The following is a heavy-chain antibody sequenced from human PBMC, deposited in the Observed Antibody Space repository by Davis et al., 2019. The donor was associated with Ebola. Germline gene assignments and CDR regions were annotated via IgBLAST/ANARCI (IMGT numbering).Heavy chain of an antibody. V-gene: IGHV4-34*01. CDR1: GGSFSGYY. CDR3: ARIHYYYYYGMDV. J-gene: IGHJ6*02. Sequence: SETLSLTCAVYGGSFSGYYWSWIRQPPGKGLAWIGEINHSGSTNYNPSLKSRVTISVDTSKNQFSLKLSSVTAADTAVYYCARIHYYYYYGMDVWGQGTTVTVSS. CDR2: INHSGST.